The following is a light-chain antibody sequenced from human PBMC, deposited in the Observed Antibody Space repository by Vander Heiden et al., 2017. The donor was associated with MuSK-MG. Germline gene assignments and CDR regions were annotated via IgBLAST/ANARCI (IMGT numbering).Light chain of an antibody. CDR2: QGT. V-gene: IGLV3-1*01. CDR3: QAWDSNTWV. J-gene: IGLJ3*02. CDR1: KLGDKY. Sequence: SSELTQPPPLPVSPGQTASITCSGDKLGDKYVCWYQKEPGQSPGRYIYQGTKRPSVIPERFSDSNSGTKATLTISGAQTMEDADDYCQAWDSNTWVFGGGTKLTVL.